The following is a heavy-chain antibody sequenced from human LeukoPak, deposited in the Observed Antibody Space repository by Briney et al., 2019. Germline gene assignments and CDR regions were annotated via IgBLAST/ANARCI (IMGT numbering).Heavy chain of an antibody. CDR2: ISAYNGNT. J-gene: IGHJ4*02. Sequence: ASVKVSCKASGYTFTSYGISWVRQAPGQGLEWMGWISAYNGNTNYAQKFQGRVTITTDEPTSTAYMELSSLRSEYTAVYYCARASRWLPYYFDYWGQGTLVTVSS. CDR1: GYTFTSYG. D-gene: IGHD5-24*01. CDR3: ARASRWLPYYFDY. V-gene: IGHV1-18*01.